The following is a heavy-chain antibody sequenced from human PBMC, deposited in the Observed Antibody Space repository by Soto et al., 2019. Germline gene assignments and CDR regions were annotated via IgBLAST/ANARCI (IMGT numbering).Heavy chain of an antibody. CDR1: GFTFSSYS. J-gene: IGHJ4*02. CDR3: ARDPASRLYYSSSGTYYFDY. Sequence: EVQLVESGGGLVKPGGSLRLSCAASGFTFSSYSMNWVRQAPGKGLEWVSSISSSSSYIYYADAVKGRFTISRDNAKNSLYLQMTSLRAEDTAVYYCARDPASRLYYSSSGTYYFDYWGQGTLVTVSS. D-gene: IGHD3-22*01. CDR2: ISSSSSYI. V-gene: IGHV3-21*01.